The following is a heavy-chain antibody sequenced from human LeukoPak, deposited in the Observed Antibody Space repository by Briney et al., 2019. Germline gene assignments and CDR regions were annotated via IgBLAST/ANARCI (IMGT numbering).Heavy chain of an antibody. D-gene: IGHD6-19*01. V-gene: IGHV3-11*04. CDR2: MSSSGSTI. Sequence: GGPLRLSCAASGFTFNDYYMSWIRQAPGKGLEWVSYMSSSGSTIYYADSVKGRFTISRDNAKNSLYLQMNSLRAEDTAAYYCARESRQWLVLGGVDYWGQGTLVTVSS. CDR1: GFTFNDYY. J-gene: IGHJ4*02. CDR3: ARESRQWLVLGGVDY.